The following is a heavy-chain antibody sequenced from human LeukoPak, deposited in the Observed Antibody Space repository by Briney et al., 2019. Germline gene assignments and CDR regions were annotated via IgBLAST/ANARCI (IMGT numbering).Heavy chain of an antibody. J-gene: IGHJ4*02. D-gene: IGHD3-10*01. CDR1: GITLSNYG. V-gene: IGHV3-23*01. Sequence: GGSLRLSCGVSGITLSNYGMSWVRQAPGKGLEWVAGISGSAGGTNYADSVKGRFTISRDNSKNTLFLQMDRLRAEDTAVYYCGRDADLGSGSVDYWGQGVLVTVSS. CDR3: GRDADLGSGSVDY. CDR2: ISGSAGGT.